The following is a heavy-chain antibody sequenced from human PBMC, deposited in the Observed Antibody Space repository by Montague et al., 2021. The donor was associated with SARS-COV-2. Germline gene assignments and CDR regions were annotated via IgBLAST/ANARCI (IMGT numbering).Heavy chain of an antibody. CDR2: IYNSGST. CDR3: ARRPYYYDSSCQFDP. CDR1: GGSISSSIYY. V-gene: IGHV4-39*07. Sequence: SETLSLTCTVSGGSISSSIYYWGWIRQPAGKGLEWIARIYNSGSTYFNPSLKSRVAISIDTSKNQFSLKLSSVTAADTAVYYCARRPYYYDSSCQFDPWGQGTLVTVSS. D-gene: IGHD3-22*01. J-gene: IGHJ5*02.